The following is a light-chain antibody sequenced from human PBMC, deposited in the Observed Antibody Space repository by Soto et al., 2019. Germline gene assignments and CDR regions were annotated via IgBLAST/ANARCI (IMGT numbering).Light chain of an antibody. Sequence: DIQMTQSPSSVSASVGDRVTITCRASQGVSTWLAWYQQKPGKAPQILIYGASTLQTGVASRFSGSGSATDFTLTISSLQPEDSAAYYCLQDYNYPSTFGQGTKVDIK. CDR3: LQDYNYPST. J-gene: IGKJ2*01. V-gene: IGKV1-12*02. CDR2: GAS. CDR1: QGVSTW.